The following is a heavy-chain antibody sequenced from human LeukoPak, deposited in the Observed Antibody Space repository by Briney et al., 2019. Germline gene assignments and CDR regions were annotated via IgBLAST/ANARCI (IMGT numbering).Heavy chain of an antibody. CDR1: DDSISNYY. J-gene: IGHJ4*02. D-gene: IGHD6-19*01. CDR2: IYYSGST. CDR3: ARIYNSSQWLAPGDY. Sequence: SSGTLSLTCTVSDDSISNYYWSWIRQPPGKGLEWIGYIYYSGSTTYNPSLKSRVTMSVDTSKNQFSLKLRSVTAADTALYYCARIYNSSQWLAPGDYWGQGTLVTVSS. V-gene: IGHV4-59*01.